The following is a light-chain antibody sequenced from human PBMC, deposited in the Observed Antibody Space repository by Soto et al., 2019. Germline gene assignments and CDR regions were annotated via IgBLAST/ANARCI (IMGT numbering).Light chain of an antibody. Sequence: QSALTQPASVSGSPGQSITISCTGTSSDVGGYNYVSWFQQHPGKAPKLMIYVVRNRPSGISNRFSGSKSGNTASLTISGLQAEDEADYYCNSYTSSSTYVFGTGTKLTVL. J-gene: IGLJ1*01. CDR1: SSDVGGYNY. CDR2: VVR. V-gene: IGLV2-14*01. CDR3: NSYTSSSTYV.